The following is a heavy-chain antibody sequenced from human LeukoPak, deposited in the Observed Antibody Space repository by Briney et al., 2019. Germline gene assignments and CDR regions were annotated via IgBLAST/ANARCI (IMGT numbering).Heavy chain of an antibody. D-gene: IGHD2-15*01. CDR1: GFTFINYA. J-gene: IGHJ1*01. CDR2: VSGTGSVT. Sequence: PGGSLRLSCAASGFTFINYAMAWVRQTPGKGLEWVSSVSGTGSVTYYADSVRGRFTISRDNSKTSLYLQMNSLRVEDSAVYYCAQQVGYCSSGSCYFTYWGQGTLVTVSS. CDR3: AQQVGYCSSGSCYFTY. V-gene: IGHV3-23*01.